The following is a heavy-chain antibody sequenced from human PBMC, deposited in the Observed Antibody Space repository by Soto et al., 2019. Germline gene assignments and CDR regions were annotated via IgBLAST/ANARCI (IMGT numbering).Heavy chain of an antibody. Sequence: GESLKISCKGAGYSFTNYWIGWVRQMPGKGLEWMGIIYPGDSDTSYSPSFQGQVTISVDKSISTAYLQWNSLKASDTAMYYCARRGYSYGMDVWGQVTTVTVSS. CDR2: IYPGDSDT. CDR3: ARRGYSYGMDV. J-gene: IGHJ6*02. V-gene: IGHV5-51*01. CDR1: GYSFTNYW. D-gene: IGHD5-18*01.